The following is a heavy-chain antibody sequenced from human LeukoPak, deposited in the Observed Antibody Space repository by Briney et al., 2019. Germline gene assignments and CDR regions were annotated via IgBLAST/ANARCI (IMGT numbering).Heavy chain of an antibody. V-gene: IGHV1-69*04. CDR2: IIPILGIA. J-gene: IGHJ4*02. CDR3: ASGIVATTRTKYYFDY. D-gene: IGHD5-12*01. CDR1: GGTFSSYA. Sequence: ASVNVSCKASGGTFSSYAISWVRQAPGQGLEWMGRIIPILGIANYAQKFQGRVTITADKSTSTAYMELSSLRSEDTAVYYCASGIVATTRTKYYFDYWGQETLVTVSS.